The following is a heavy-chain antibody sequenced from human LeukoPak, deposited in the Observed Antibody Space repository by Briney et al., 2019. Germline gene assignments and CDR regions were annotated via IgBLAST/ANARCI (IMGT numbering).Heavy chain of an antibody. V-gene: IGHV3-33*01. CDR2: IWYDGSNK. CDR1: GFTFSSYG. Sequence: GGSLRLSCAASGFTFSSYGMHWVRQAPGKGLEWVAVIWYDGSNKYYADSVKGRFTISRDNSKDTLYLQMNSLRAEDTAVYYCARGASCGGDCYPHWGQGTLVTVSS. D-gene: IGHD2-21*02. J-gene: IGHJ4*02. CDR3: ARGASCGGDCYPH.